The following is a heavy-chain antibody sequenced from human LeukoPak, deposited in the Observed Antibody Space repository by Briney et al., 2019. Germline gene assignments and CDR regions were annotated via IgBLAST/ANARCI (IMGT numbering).Heavy chain of an antibody. CDR1: GFTFGRYA. CDR2: INIDSSDI. CDR3: ARDTFHPGLIDS. V-gene: IGHV3-21*05. D-gene: IGHD2-21*01. J-gene: IGHJ4*02. Sequence: GGSRRLACAASGFTFGRYAMNWVRQAPGKGLEWVSYINIDSSDIHYADSVKGRFTISRDNARNTLYLQLSSLRAEDSAVYYCARDTFHPGLIDSWGQGTLVTVSS.